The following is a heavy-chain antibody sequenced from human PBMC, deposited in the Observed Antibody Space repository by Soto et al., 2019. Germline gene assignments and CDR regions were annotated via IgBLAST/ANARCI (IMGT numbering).Heavy chain of an antibody. CDR2: ISSSSSFV. V-gene: IGHV3-21*01. J-gene: IGHJ2*01. Sequence: EVQLVESGGGLVKPGGSLRLSCAASGFTFSSYRMNWVRQAPGKGLEWVSSISSSSSFVYQADSLKGRFTISRDNAKNSLSLQMISLRAEDTAVYYCARDRDWYFDLWGRGTLVTVSS. CDR1: GFTFSSYR. D-gene: IGHD3-10*01. CDR3: ARDRDWYFDL.